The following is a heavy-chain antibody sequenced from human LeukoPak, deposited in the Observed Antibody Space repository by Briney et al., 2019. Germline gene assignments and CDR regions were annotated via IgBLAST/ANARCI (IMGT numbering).Heavy chain of an antibody. CDR3: ARNIRDGSGRLSPLFDY. CDR2: IYYSEST. J-gene: IGHJ4*02. CDR1: GGSIGSSSYY. Sequence: SETLSLTCTVSGGSIGSSSYYWGWIRQPPGKGLEWIGSIYYSESTYYNPSLKSRVTISVDTSKNQFSLKLSSVTAADTAVYYCARNIRDGSGRLSPLFDYWGQGTLVTVSS. V-gene: IGHV4-39*01. D-gene: IGHD3-10*01.